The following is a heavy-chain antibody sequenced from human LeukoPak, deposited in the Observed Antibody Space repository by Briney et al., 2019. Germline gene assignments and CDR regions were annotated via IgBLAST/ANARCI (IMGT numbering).Heavy chain of an antibody. CDR1: GGSISSGSYY. Sequence: SQTLSLTCTVSGGSISSGSYYWSWIRQPAGKGLEWIGRIYTSGSTNYNPSLKSRVTISVDTSKYQFSLKLSSVTAADTAVYYRARDHEYCSGGSCYWTNHYYYYYMDVWGKGTTVTVSS. J-gene: IGHJ6*03. V-gene: IGHV4-61*02. D-gene: IGHD2-15*01. CDR3: ARDHEYCSGGSCYWTNHYYYYYMDV. CDR2: IYTSGST.